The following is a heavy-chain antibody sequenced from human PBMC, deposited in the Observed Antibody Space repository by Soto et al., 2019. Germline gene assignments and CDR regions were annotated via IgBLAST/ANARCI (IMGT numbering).Heavy chain of an antibody. CDR2: ISWNSGSI. D-gene: IGHD3-3*01. V-gene: IGHV3-9*01. CDR1: GFTFDDYA. CDR3: ALSYDVWSGYYGY. J-gene: IGHJ4*02. Sequence: EVQLVESGGGLVQPGRSLRLSCAASGFTFDDYARHWVRQAPRKCLEWVSGISWNSGSIGYADSVKGRFTISRDNGKNSLYMRMNRWRAEDTALYYCALSYDVWSGYYGYWGQGTLVTVSS.